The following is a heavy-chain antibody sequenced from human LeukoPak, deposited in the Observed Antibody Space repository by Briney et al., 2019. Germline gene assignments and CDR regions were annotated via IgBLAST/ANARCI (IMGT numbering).Heavy chain of an antibody. CDR3: ARGDIVATILGYYYYYMDV. Sequence: GGSLRLSCAASGFTFSSYGMHWVRQAPGQGLEWMGLINPTGGSTGYAQKFQGRVTITRNTSISTAYMELSSLRSEDTAVYYCARGDIVATILGYYYYYMDVWGKGTTVTVSS. V-gene: IGHV1-8*03. CDR2: INPTGGST. D-gene: IGHD5-12*01. J-gene: IGHJ6*03. CDR1: GFTFSSYG.